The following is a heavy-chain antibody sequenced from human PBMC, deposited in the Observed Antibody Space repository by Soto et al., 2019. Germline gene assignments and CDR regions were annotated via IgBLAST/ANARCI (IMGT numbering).Heavy chain of an antibody. Sequence: GGSLRLSCAASGFTVSSNYMSWVRQAQGKGLEWVSVIYSGGSTYYADSVKGRFTISRDNSKNTLYLQMNSLRAEDTAVYYCARNYYDSSGGFDYWGQGTLVTVSS. CDR3: ARNYYDSSGGFDY. J-gene: IGHJ4*02. CDR1: GFTVSSNY. D-gene: IGHD3-22*01. V-gene: IGHV3-53*01. CDR2: IYSGGST.